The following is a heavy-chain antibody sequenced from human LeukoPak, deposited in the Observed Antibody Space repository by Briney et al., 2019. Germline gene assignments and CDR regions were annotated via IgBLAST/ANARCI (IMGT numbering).Heavy chain of an antibody. J-gene: IGHJ4*02. CDR3: AHRRGYSYVWGY. Sequence: SGPTLVKPTQTLTLTCSLSGFSLSTSGVGVGWIRQPPGKALEWLALIYWDDDKRYSPSLKSRLTITRDNSKNQVVLKMTNMDPADTGTYYCAHRRGYSYVWGYWGQGTLVTVS. V-gene: IGHV2-5*02. D-gene: IGHD3-16*01. CDR2: IYWDDDK. CDR1: GFSLSTSGVG.